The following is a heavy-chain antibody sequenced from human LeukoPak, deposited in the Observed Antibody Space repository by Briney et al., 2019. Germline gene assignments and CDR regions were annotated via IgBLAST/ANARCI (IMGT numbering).Heavy chain of an antibody. CDR3: ARATSWYSYGMDV. V-gene: IGHV1-2*02. CDR2: INPNSGGT. CDR1: GYTFTGYY. D-gene: IGHD2-2*01. Sequence: ASVKVSCKASGYTFTGYYMHWVRPAPGQGLQWMGWINPNSGGTNYAQKFQGRVTMTRDTSISTAYMELSRLRSDDTAVYYCARATSWYSYGMDVWGQGTTVTVSS. J-gene: IGHJ6*02.